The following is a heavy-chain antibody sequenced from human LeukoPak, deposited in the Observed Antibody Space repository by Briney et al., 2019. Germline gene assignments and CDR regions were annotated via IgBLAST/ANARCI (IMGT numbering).Heavy chain of an antibody. V-gene: IGHV4-39*07. CDR1: GGSISSYY. Sequence: SETLSLTCTVSGGSISSYYWGWIRQPPGKGLEWIGSIYDSGITYYNPSLKSRVTISVDTSKNQFSLKLSSVTAADTAVYYCARDLSNFWSGYFNWFDPWGQGTLVTVSS. D-gene: IGHD3-3*01. CDR3: ARDLSNFWSGYFNWFDP. CDR2: IYDSGIT. J-gene: IGHJ5*02.